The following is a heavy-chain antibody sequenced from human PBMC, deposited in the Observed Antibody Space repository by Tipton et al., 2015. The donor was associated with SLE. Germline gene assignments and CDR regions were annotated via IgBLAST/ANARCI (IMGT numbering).Heavy chain of an antibody. CDR3: ARSRDKATDSFDV. V-gene: IGHV4-39*07. Sequence: TLSLTCAVSGGSINSRTYYWGWIRQPPGKGLEWIGSITYSGNTYSHPSLKSRVTTSIDTSHNQFSLRLSSMTAADTAMYYCARSRDKATDSFDVWGLGTMVTVSS. CDR1: GGSINSRTYY. CDR2: ITYSGNT. J-gene: IGHJ3*01. D-gene: IGHD5-24*01.